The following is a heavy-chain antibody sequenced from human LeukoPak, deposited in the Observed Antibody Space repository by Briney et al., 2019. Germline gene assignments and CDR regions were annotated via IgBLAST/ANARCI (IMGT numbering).Heavy chain of an antibody. Sequence: ASVKVSCKASGYTFTSYAISWVRQAPGQGLEWMGGIIPIFGTANYAQKFQGRVTITADKSTSTAYMELSSLRSEDTAVYYCARTDYYDSSGYSWYFDLWGRGTLVTVSS. D-gene: IGHD3-22*01. CDR3: ARTDYYDSSGYSWYFDL. V-gene: IGHV1-69*06. CDR2: IIPIFGTA. J-gene: IGHJ2*01. CDR1: GYTFTSYA.